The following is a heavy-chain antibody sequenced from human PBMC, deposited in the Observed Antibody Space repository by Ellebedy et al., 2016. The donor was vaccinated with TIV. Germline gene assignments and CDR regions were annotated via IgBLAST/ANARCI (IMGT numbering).Heavy chain of an antibody. J-gene: IGHJ4*02. V-gene: IGHV4-39*07. Sequence: MPSETLSLTCSVSGDSITTSNYFWGWVRQPPGKGLEWIGSLKFGGESYFDPPLKRRVTMSLDTSKNQFSLKVNSVTAADTAIYYCASHRGFYSGWSFDYWGQGTLTTVSS. CDR1: GDSITTSNYF. CDR2: LKFGGES. CDR3: ASHRGFYSGWSFDY. D-gene: IGHD5-12*01.